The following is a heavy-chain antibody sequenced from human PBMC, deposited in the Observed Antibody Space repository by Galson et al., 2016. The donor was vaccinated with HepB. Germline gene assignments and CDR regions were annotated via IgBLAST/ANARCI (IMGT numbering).Heavy chain of an antibody. J-gene: IGHJ3*02. D-gene: IGHD1-26*01. CDR2: IWYDGGNE. Sequence: SLRLSCAASGFSFSTHGMHWVRQAPGKGLEWLAVIWYDGGNEYYADSVKGRFTISRDNSKNTLYLQMNSLRAEDTAVYYCARHLMGATFLFDMWGQGTMVTVSS. V-gene: IGHV3-33*01. CDR1: GFSFSTHG. CDR3: ARHLMGATFLFDM.